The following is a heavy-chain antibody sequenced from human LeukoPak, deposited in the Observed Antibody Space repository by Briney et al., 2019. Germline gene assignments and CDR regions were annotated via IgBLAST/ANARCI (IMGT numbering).Heavy chain of an antibody. Sequence: GGSLRLSCAASGFTFSGYSMNWVRQAPGKGLEWVSYISSGSSTIYYADSVRGRFTISRDNAKSSLYLQMNSLRAEDTAVYYCARGPADYYFDYWSQGTLVTVSS. J-gene: IGHJ4*02. CDR2: ISSGSSTI. V-gene: IGHV3-48*01. CDR1: GFTFSGYS. D-gene: IGHD2-21*02. CDR3: ARGPADYYFDY.